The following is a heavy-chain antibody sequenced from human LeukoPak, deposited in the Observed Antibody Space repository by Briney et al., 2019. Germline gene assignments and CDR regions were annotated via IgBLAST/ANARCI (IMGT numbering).Heavy chain of an antibody. CDR2: IYYSGST. J-gene: IGHJ5*02. Sequence: SETLSLTCTVSGGSISNNYWSWFRQPPGKGLEWIGYIYYSGSTNYNPSLKGRVTISVDTSKNQFSLKLSSVTAADTAVYYCARGGPGNWFDPWGQGTLVTVSS. D-gene: IGHD1-14*01. CDR3: ARGGPGNWFDP. CDR1: GGSISNNY. V-gene: IGHV4-59*01.